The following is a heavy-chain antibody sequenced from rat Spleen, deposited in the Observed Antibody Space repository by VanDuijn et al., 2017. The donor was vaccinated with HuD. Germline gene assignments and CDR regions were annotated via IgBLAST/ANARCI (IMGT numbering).Heavy chain of an antibody. V-gene: IGHV5-25*01. CDR2: ISTGGGNT. Sequence: EVQLVESGGGLVQPGRSMKLSCAALGFTFSNYYMAWVRQAPTKGLEWVASISTGGGNTSYRDSVKGRFTISRDNAKSTLYLEMDSLRSEDTATYYCARHNSGYGVMDAWGQGVMVTVSS. J-gene: IGHJ2*01. D-gene: IGHD4-3*01. CDR3: ARHNSGYGVMDA. CDR1: GFTFSNYY.